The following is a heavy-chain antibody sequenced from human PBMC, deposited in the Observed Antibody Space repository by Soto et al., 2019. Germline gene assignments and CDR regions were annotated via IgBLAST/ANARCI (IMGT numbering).Heavy chain of an antibody. D-gene: IGHD5-18*01. CDR2: ISDDGSNK. CDR1: GFTFSSYA. V-gene: IGHV3-30-3*01. Sequence: QVQLVESGGGVVQPGRSLRLSCAASGFTFSSYAMHWVRQAPGKGLEWVAVISDDGSNKYYADSVKGRFTISRDNSKNTLYLQMNSLRAEDTAVYYYARDGDTAMDVNYFDYWGQGTLVTVSS. J-gene: IGHJ4*02. CDR3: ARDGDTAMDVNYFDY.